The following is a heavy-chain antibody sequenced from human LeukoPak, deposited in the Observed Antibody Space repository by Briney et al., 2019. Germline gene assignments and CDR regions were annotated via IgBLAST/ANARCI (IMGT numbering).Heavy chain of an antibody. CDR3: AKDGDHLGDYEGTLFDY. D-gene: IGHD4-17*01. J-gene: IGHJ4*02. CDR2: ISYDGSNK. Sequence: SGGSLRLSCAASGFTFSSYAMHWVRQAPGKGLEWVAVISYDGSNKYYADSVKGRFTISRDNSKNTLYLQMNSLRAEDTAVYYCAKDGDHLGDYEGTLFDYWGQGTLVTVSS. V-gene: IGHV3-30-3*01. CDR1: GFTFSSYA.